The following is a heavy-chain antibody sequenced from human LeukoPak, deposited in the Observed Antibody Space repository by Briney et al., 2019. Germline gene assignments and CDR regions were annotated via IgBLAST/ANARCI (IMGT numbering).Heavy chain of an antibody. J-gene: IGHJ6*03. CDR3: AKDSAFYYIDV. Sequence: GGTLRLSCAASGFTFSSYGMSWVRQAPGKGLEWVSAISGSGGSTYYADSVKGRFTISRDNSKNTLYLQMNSLKGDDTAVYYCAKDSAFYYIDVWGKGTTVIISS. CDR2: ISGSGGST. D-gene: IGHD3-10*01. V-gene: IGHV3-23*01. CDR1: GFTFSSYG.